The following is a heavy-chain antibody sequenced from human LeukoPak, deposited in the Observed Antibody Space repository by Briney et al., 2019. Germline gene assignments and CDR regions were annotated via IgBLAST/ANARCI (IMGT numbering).Heavy chain of an antibody. Sequence: ASVKVSCKASGYTFTSYDINWVRQATGQGLEWMGWMNPNSGNTGYAQKFQGRVTMTRNTSISTAYMELSSLRSEDTAVYYCARDFGLWFGNPGWFDPWGQGTLVTVSS. CDR1: GYTFTSYD. J-gene: IGHJ5*02. CDR2: MNPNSGNT. D-gene: IGHD3-10*01. V-gene: IGHV1-8*01. CDR3: ARDFGLWFGNPGWFDP.